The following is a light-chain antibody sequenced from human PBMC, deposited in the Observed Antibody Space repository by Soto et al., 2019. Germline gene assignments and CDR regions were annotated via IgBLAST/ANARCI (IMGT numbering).Light chain of an antibody. CDR1: ISNIGSNS. J-gene: IGLJ2*01. CDR2: GNN. CDR3: AAWDDSLTGPLVI. V-gene: IGLV1-44*01. Sequence: QSVLTQPPSASGTPGQRVTISCSGTISNIGSNSVNWFQQLPGTAPKHLIYGNNQRPSGVPDRFSGSKSGTSASLAISGLQSKDEAAYYCAAWDDSLTGPLVIFGGGTKLTVL.